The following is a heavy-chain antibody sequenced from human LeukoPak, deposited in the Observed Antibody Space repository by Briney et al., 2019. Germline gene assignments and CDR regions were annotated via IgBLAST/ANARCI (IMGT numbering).Heavy chain of an antibody. CDR1: GYTFTGYY. J-gene: IGHJ4*02. D-gene: IGHD6-19*01. CDR3: ARDRSSGWYYFDY. V-gene: IGHV1-2*02. Sequence: ASVKVSCKASGYTFTGYYLHWVRQAPGQGLEWMGWINPNSGDAIYAQKFQGRVTMTRDTSITTAYMELSRLTSDDTAVYYCARDRSSGWYYFDYWGQGTLVTVSS. CDR2: INPNSGDA.